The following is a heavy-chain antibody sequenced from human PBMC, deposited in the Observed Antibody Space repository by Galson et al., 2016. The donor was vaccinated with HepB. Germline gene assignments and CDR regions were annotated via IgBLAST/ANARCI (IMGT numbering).Heavy chain of an antibody. D-gene: IGHD5-12*01. CDR2: INPSGGST. J-gene: IGHJ3*02. CDR1: GYSFTDYY. CDR3: ARVKWLRSPFDM. V-gene: IGHV1-46*03. Sequence: SVKVSCKASGYSFTDYYMHWVRQAPGQGLEWMGMINPSGGSTTYTQKFLGRVTMTRDMSTSTVYMELRSLRSEDTAVYYCARVKWLRSPFDMWGQGTMVTVSS.